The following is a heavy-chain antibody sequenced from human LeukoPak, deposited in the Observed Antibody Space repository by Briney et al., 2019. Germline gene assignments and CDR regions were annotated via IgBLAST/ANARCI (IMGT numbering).Heavy chain of an antibody. D-gene: IGHD3/OR15-3a*01. Sequence: GGSLRLSCAASGFTFSTYAMNWVRQAPGKGLEWVSSISKSSDYIKYADSVRGRFTISRDNAKNSLYLQMNSLRAEDTAVYYCARHLEKDFWTRIYKDYYYYYMDVWGKGTTVTVSS. V-gene: IGHV3-21*01. CDR2: ISKSSDYI. CDR3: ARHLEKDFWTRIYKDYYYYYMDV. CDR1: GFTFSTYA. J-gene: IGHJ6*03.